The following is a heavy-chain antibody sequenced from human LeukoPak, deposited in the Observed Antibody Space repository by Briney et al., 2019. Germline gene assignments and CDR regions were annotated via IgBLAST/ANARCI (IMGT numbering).Heavy chain of an antibody. CDR1: GFTFSTSW. D-gene: IGHD4-17*01. J-gene: IGHJ4*02. CDR2: MNPVGGVK. CDR3: ARDPAYGALDY. V-gene: IGHV3-7*01. Sequence: GGSLRLSCAASGFTFSTSWMSWVRQSPGKGLEWVADMNPVGGVKYYVDSVKGRFTISRDNAKNSIYLQMDSLRAEDTAVYYCARDPAYGALDYWGQGTLVTVPS.